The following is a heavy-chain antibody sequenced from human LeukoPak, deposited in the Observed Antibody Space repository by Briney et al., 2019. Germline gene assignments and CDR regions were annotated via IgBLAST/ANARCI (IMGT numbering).Heavy chain of an antibody. CDR3: ARDTGEAALDY. J-gene: IGHJ4*02. CDR2: ISYDGSNK. CDR1: GFTFSSYA. D-gene: IGHD3-16*01. Sequence: GGSLRLSCAASGFTFSSYAMHWVRQAPGKGLEWVAVISYDGSNKYYADSVKGRFSISRDNSKNTLYLQMNSLRAEDTAVYYCARDTGEAALDYWGQGTLVTVSS. V-gene: IGHV3-30-3*01.